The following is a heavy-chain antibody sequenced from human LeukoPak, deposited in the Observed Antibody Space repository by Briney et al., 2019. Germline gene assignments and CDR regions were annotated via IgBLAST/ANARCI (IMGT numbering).Heavy chain of an antibody. J-gene: IGHJ6*02. D-gene: IGHD2-2*01. CDR1: GGSISSYY. V-gene: IGHV4-59*01. CDR2: IYYSGST. Sequence: SETLSLTCTVSGGSISSYYWIWIRQPPGKGLEWIRYIYYSGSTNYNPSLKRRVTISVDTSKNQFSLKMSSVTAADTAVYYCARDRQYQLPRGQDYYYYGMDVWGQGTTVTVSS. CDR3: ARDRQYQLPRGQDYYYYGMDV.